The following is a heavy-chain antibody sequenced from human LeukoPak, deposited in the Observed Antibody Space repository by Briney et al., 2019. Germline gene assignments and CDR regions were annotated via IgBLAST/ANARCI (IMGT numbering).Heavy chain of an antibody. CDR1: GGSIISGDYY. Sequence: PSETLSLTCTVSGGSIISGDYYWGWVRQSPGKGLEWIGSINYRGTTFYNPSLMSRVTIFVDTSKNQFSLKVTSVTAPDTAVYYCARQDDQDHGDPNRFDPWGQGILVTVSS. J-gene: IGHJ5*02. D-gene: IGHD4-17*01. CDR3: ARQDDQDHGDPNRFDP. CDR2: INYRGTT. V-gene: IGHV4-39*01.